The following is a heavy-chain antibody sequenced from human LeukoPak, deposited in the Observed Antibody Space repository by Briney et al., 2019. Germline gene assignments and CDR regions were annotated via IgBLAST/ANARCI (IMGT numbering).Heavy chain of an antibody. J-gene: IGHJ4*02. CDR1: GFTVSSNY. Sequence: GGSLRLSCAASGFTVSSNYMSWVRQAPGKGLEWVSVIYSGGSTYYADSVKGRFTISRDNSKNTLYLQMNSLRAEDTAVYYCASLRSWYYFDYWGQGTLVTVSS. V-gene: IGHV3-66*01. D-gene: IGHD6-13*01. CDR2: IYSGGST. CDR3: ASLRSWYYFDY.